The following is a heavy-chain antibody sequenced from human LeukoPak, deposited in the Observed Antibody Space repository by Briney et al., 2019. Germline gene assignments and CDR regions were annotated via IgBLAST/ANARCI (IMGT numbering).Heavy chain of an antibody. V-gene: IGHV3-66*02. CDR1: GFTVSSNY. CDR3: ARGGSLGTDAFDI. D-gene: IGHD1-1*01. J-gene: IGHJ3*02. Sequence: GGSLRLSCAASGFTVSSNYMSWVRQAPGKGLERVSVIYSGGSTYYADSVKGRFTISRDNSKNTLYLQMNSLRAEDTAVYYCARGGSLGTDAFDIWGQGTMVTVSS. CDR2: IYSGGST.